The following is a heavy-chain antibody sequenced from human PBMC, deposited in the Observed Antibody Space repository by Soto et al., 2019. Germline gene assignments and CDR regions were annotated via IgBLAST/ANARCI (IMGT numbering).Heavy chain of an antibody. CDR3: ATSIRTASYYYDSSGYYSGFDY. V-gene: IGHV1-24*01. CDR1: GYTLTELS. J-gene: IGHJ4*02. Sequence: ASVKVSCTVSGYTLTELSMHWVRQAPGKGLEWMGGFDPEDGETIYAQKFQGRVTMTEDTSTDTAYMELSSLRSEDTAVYYCATSIRTASYYYDSSGYYSGFDYWGQGTLVTVSS. D-gene: IGHD3-22*01. CDR2: FDPEDGET.